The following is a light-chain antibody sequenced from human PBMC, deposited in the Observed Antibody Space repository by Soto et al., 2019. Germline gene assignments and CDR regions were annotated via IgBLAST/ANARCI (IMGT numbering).Light chain of an antibody. CDR3: QQSYSTPF. V-gene: IGKV1-39*01. CDR1: QSISSY. J-gene: IGKJ5*01. CDR2: AAS. Sequence: DIQMTQSPSTLSGSVGDRVTITCRASQSISSYLNWYQQKPGKAPKLLIYAASSLQSGVPSRFSGSGSGTDFTLTISSLQPEDFATYYCQQSYSTPFFGQGTRPAIK.